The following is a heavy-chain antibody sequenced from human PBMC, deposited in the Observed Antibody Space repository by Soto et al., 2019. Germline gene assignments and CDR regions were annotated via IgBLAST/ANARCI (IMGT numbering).Heavy chain of an antibody. J-gene: IGHJ4*02. V-gene: IGHV1-2*04. D-gene: IGHD6-6*01. Sequence: ASVKVSCKASGHTLTGTYMHWVRQAPGQGLEWMGWINPSSGGTNYAQKFQAWVTMTRDTSTNTAYMELSRLRSDDTAVYYCARDAGAARPPFDYWGQGTRVTVSS. CDR1: GHTLTGTY. CDR2: INPSSGGT. CDR3: ARDAGAARPPFDY.